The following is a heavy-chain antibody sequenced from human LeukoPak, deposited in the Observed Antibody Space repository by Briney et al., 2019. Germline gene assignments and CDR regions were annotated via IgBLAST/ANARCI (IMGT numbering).Heavy chain of an antibody. Sequence: ASVKVSCKASGYTFTAYYMHWVRQAPGQGPEWMGWINPNTGDTKYAQKFQGRVTMTRDTTISTAYLELSRLTSDDTAVYYCASYPRYVSTPPFDYRGQGTLVTVPS. V-gene: IGHV1-2*02. J-gene: IGHJ4*02. CDR1: GYTFTAYY. D-gene: IGHD2-15*01. CDR2: INPNTGDT. CDR3: ASYPRYVSTPPFDY.